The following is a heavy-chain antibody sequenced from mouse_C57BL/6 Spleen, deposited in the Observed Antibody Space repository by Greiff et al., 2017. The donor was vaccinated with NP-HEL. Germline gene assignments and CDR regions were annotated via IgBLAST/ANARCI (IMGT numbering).Heavy chain of an antibody. D-gene: IGHD2-4*01. CDR1: GYTFTSYW. V-gene: IGHV1-69*01. Sequence: QVQLQQPGAELVMPGASVKLSCKASGYTFTSYWMPWVKQRPGQGLEWIGEIDPSDSYTNYNQKCKGKSTLTVDKASSTAYMQISSLTSEYSAVYYCARRPYDYGYAMDYWGQGTSVTVSS. CDR2: IDPSDSYT. J-gene: IGHJ4*01. CDR3: ARRPYDYGYAMDY.